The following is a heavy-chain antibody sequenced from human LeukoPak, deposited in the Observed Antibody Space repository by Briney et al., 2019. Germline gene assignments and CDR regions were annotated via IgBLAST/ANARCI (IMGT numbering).Heavy chain of an antibody. D-gene: IGHD6-13*01. J-gene: IGHJ4*02. CDR3: AREAAAEPYFDY. V-gene: IGHV3-23*01. CDR2: ISGSGGST. CDR1: GFTFSSYA. Sequence: GGSLRLSCAASGFTFSSYAMSWVRQAPGKGLEWVSGISGSGGSTYYADSVKGRFTISGDNSKDTLYLQMNSLRAEDTAVYYCAREAAAEPYFDYWGQGTLVTVSP.